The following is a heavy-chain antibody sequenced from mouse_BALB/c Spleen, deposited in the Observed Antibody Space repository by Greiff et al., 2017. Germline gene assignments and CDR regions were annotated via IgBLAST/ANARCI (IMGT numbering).Heavy chain of an antibody. CDR1: GFTFSSFG. Sequence: EVQVVESGGGLVQPGGSRKLSCAASGFTFSSFGMHWVRQAPEKGLEWVAYISSGSSTIYYADTVKGRFTISRDNPKNTLFLQMTSLRSEDTAMYYCARSPPTMITTWFAYWGQGTLVTVSA. CDR2: ISSGSSTI. D-gene: IGHD2-4*01. J-gene: IGHJ3*01. CDR3: ARSPPTMITTWFAY. V-gene: IGHV5-17*02.